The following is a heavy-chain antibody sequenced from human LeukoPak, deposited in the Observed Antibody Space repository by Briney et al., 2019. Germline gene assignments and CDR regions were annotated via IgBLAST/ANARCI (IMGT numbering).Heavy chain of an antibody. D-gene: IGHD4-17*01. V-gene: IGHV4-39*07. CDR3: ARDDDYGDYGWFDP. J-gene: IGHJ5*02. Sequence: SETLSLTCTVSGGSISSSGFYWGWIRQPPGKGLEWIGNIYFSGSTYYNPSLKSRVTISVDTSKNQFSLKLSSVTAADTAVYYCARDDDYGDYGWFDPWGQGTLVTVSS. CDR2: IYFSGST. CDR1: GGSISSSGFY.